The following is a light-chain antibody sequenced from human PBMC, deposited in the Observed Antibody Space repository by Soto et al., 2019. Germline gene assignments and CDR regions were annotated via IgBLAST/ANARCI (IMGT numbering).Light chain of an antibody. CDR2: DAF. Sequence: EIVLTQSPATLSLSPGERATLSCRASQSVNRDVAWYQQKPGQAPRLLIYDAFNRAAGIPARFSGSGSGTDFTLTISSLEPEDFAIYYCQQRSNWPQLTFGGGTKV. CDR3: QQRSNWPQLT. J-gene: IGKJ4*01. V-gene: IGKV3-11*01. CDR1: QSVNRD.